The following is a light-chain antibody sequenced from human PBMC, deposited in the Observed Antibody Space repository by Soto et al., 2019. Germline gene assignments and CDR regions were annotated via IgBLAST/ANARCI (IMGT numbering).Light chain of an antibody. Sequence: DIQMTQSPSTLSASLGDIVTITCRASQSISSWLAWYQQKPGKAPKLLIYKASSLESGVPSRFSGSGSGTEFTLTISSLQPDDFATYYCQQYNSYSEAFGQGTKVDIK. J-gene: IGKJ1*01. CDR2: KAS. CDR3: QQYNSYSEA. V-gene: IGKV1-5*03. CDR1: QSISSW.